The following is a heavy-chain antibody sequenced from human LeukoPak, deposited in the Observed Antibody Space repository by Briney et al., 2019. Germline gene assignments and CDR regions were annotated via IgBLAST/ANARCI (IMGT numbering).Heavy chain of an antibody. CDR1: RASISTYY. J-gene: IGHJ4*02. CDR3: ARGSDYGDY. CDR2: IYHTGST. Sequence: PSETLSLTCTVSRASISTYYWSWIRQPPGKGLEWIGFIYHTGSTNYNPSLEGRVTMSVDTSKNQFSLRLRSVTAADTAVYYCARGSDYGDYWGQGTLVTVSS. V-gene: IGHV4-59*01. D-gene: IGHD3-3*01.